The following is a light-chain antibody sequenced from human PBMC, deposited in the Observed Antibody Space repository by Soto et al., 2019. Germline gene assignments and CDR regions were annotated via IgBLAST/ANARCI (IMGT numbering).Light chain of an antibody. CDR1: QDINTY. Sequence: DIQLTQSPSFLSASVGHRVTITCRASQDINTYLAWYQQKPGKAPKLLIYAASTLQSAVPSRFSGGGSGTDFTLTISSLQPEDFATYYCQQLNSYPRTFGPGTKVEF. CDR2: AAS. V-gene: IGKV1-9*01. CDR3: QQLNSYPRT. J-gene: IGKJ1*01.